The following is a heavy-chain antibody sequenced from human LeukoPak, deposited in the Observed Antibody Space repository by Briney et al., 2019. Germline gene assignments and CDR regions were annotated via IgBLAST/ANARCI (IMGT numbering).Heavy chain of an antibody. J-gene: IGHJ4*02. CDR1: GFTFSSYW. CDR3: ARDHSGYGETIG. Sequence: GGALRISCAASGFTFSSYWMRWGRRAAGGGVGGVANIKQDGSEKYYVDSVKGRFTISRDNAKNSLYLQMNSLRAEDTAVYYCARDHSGYGETIGWGQGTLVTVSS. V-gene: IGHV3-7*01. D-gene: IGHD4-17*01. CDR2: IKQDGSEK.